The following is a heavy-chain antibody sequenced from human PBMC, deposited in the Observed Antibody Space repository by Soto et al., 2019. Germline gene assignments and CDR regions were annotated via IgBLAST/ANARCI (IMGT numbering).Heavy chain of an antibody. J-gene: IGHJ4*02. CDR2: ISGSGGST. CDR1: GFTFSSYA. CDR3: AEGITGTPNYFDY. Sequence: GGSLRLSCAASGFTFSSYAMSWVRQAPGKGLEWVSAISGSGGSTYYADSVKGRFTISRDNSKNTLYLQMNSLRAEDTAVYYCAEGITGTPNYFDYWGQGTLVTVSS. D-gene: IGHD1-20*01. V-gene: IGHV3-23*01.